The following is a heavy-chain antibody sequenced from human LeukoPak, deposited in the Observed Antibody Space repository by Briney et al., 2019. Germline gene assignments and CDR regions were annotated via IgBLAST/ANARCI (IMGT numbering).Heavy chain of an antibody. CDR1: GGSVSSGSYY. J-gene: IGHJ4*02. D-gene: IGHD6-19*01. CDR3: AREAVAGTRYFDY. CDR2: IYYSGST. Sequence: SSETLSLTCTVSGGSVSSGSYYWSWIRQPPGKGLEWIGYIYYSGSTNYNPSLKSRVTISVDTSKNQFSLKLSSVTAADTAVYYCAREAVAGTRYFDYWGQGTLVTDSS. V-gene: IGHV4-61*01.